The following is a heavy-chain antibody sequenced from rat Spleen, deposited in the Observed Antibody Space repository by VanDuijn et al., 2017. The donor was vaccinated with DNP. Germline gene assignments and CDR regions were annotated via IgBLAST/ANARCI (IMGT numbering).Heavy chain of an antibody. V-gene: IGHV5S10*01. CDR2: IINDGKRT. CDR3: TTLNFYASLSEYFDY. Sequence: EVQLMESGGGLVQPGRSLKLSCVVSGFIFSDYNMAWVRQAPKKGLERVATIINDGKRTYYRDSVKGRFTISRDNAKSILYLQTDSLRSEDTATYYCTTLNFYASLSEYFDYWGQGVMVTVSS. CDR1: GFIFSDYN. J-gene: IGHJ2*01. D-gene: IGHD1-12*01.